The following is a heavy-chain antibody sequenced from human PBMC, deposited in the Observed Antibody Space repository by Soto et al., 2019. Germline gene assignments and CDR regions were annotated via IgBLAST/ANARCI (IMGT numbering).Heavy chain of an antibody. J-gene: IGHJ4*02. CDR2: IYYSGST. CDR3: ARRGYSYGYHFDY. Sequence: LSLTCTVSGGSISSSSYYWGWIRQPPGKGLEWIGSIYYSGSTYYNPSLKSRVTISVDTSKNQFSLKLSSVTAADTAVYYCARRGYSYGYHFDYWGQGTLVTVSS. CDR1: GGSISSSSYY. D-gene: IGHD5-18*01. V-gene: IGHV4-39*01.